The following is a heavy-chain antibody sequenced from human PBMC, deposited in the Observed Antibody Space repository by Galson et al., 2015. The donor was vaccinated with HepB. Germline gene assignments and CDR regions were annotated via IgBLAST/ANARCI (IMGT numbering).Heavy chain of an antibody. J-gene: IGHJ5*02. CDR1: GFTFSSYS. Sequence: SLRLSCAASGFTFSSYSMNWVRQAPGKGLEWVSSISSSSSYIYYADSVKGRFTISRDNAKNSLYLQMNSLRAEDTAVYYCARDGVTVVVTARNWFDPWGQGTLVTVSS. D-gene: IGHD2-21*02. CDR3: ARDGVTVVVTARNWFDP. CDR2: ISSSSSYI. V-gene: IGHV3-21*01.